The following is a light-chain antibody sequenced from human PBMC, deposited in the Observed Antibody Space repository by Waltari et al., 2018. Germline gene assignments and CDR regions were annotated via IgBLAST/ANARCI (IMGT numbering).Light chain of an antibody. CDR1: QSVRSL. V-gene: IGKV3-11*01. CDR3: QQRSNWPPT. CDR2: SAS. Sequence: EIVLTQSPATLSLSPGERATLSCRASQSVRSLLAWYQQNPAQAPRILIYSASNRANDTPARFSGSGSGTDFTLTISSLEPEDFAVYYGQQRSNWPPTFGPGTIVDIK. J-gene: IGKJ3*01.